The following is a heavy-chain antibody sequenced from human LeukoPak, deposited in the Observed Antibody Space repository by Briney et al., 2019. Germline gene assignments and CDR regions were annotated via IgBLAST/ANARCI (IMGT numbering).Heavy chain of an antibody. CDR3: ARDPITIFGVVILPNNWFDP. Sequence: ASVKVSCKASGCAFTGYYMHWVRQAPGQGLEWMGWINPNSGGTNYAQKFQGRVTMTRDTSISTAYMELSRLRSDDTAVYYCARDPITIFGVVILPNNWFDPWGQGTLVTVSS. CDR2: INPNSGGT. V-gene: IGHV1-2*02. J-gene: IGHJ5*02. CDR1: GCAFTGYY. D-gene: IGHD3-3*01.